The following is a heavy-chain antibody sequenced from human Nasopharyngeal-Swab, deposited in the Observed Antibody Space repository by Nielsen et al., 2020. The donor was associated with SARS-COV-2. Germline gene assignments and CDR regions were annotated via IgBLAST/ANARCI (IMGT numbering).Heavy chain of an antibody. J-gene: IGHJ4*02. CDR1: GFTFSSYA. Sequence: GGSLRLSCTASGFTFSSYAMSWVRQAPGKGLEWVSEISGSGGSTYYAESVKGRFTISRDNSKNTLYLQMSSLRAEDTAIYYCVKDLGVESPLWFDYWGQGTLLTVSS. D-gene: IGHD4-23*01. CDR3: VKDLGVESPLWFDY. CDR2: ISGSGGST. V-gene: IGHV3-23*01.